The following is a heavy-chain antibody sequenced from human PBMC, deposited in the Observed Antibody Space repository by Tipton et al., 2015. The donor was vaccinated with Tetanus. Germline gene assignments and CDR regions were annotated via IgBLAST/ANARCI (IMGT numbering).Heavy chain of an antibody. CDR2: IYYSGST. Sequence: LRLSCAASGFTFSDYYWGWIRQPPGKGLEWIGSIYYSGSTYYNPSLKSRVTISVDTSKNQFSLKLSSVTAADTAVYYCARHGGRLAYYYYGMDVWGQGTTVTVSS. J-gene: IGHJ6*02. V-gene: IGHV4-39*01. CDR3: ARHGGRLAYYYYGMDV. CDR1: GFTFSDYY. D-gene: IGHD3-16*01.